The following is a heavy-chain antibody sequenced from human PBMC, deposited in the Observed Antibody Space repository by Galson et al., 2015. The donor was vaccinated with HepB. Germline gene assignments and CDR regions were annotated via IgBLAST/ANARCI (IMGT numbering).Heavy chain of an antibody. CDR2: INAGNGNT. V-gene: IGHV1-3*01. CDR1: GYTFTSYA. J-gene: IGHJ6*03. Sequence: SVKVSCKASGYTFTSYAMHWVRQAPGQRLEWMGWINAGNGNTKYSQKFQGRVTITRDTSASTAYMELSSLRSEDTAVYYCARELGYCSGGSCYHYYYYYMDVWGKGTTVTVSS. D-gene: IGHD2-15*01. CDR3: ARELGYCSGGSCYHYYYYYMDV.